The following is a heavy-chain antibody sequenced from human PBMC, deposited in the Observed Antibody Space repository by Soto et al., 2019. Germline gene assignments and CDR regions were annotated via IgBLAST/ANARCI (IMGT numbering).Heavy chain of an antibody. D-gene: IGHD4-4*01. J-gene: IGHJ4*02. CDR2: MYYSGSS. V-gene: IGHV4-39*01. CDR1: GGSISSRTFW. CDR3: ARHPRDDYNYGGSGIFDY. Sequence: QLQLQESGPGLVKPSETLSLTCSVSGGSISSRTFWWAWIRQPPGKGLEWIGHMYYSGSSYSSPSLKSRVTLSVDTSKNQLSLKLNSVTAADTAVYYCARHPRDDYNYGGSGIFDYWGQGTLVTVSS.